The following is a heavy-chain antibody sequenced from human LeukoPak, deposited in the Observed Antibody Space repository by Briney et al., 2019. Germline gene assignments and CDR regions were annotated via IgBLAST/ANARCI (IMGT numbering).Heavy chain of an antibody. CDR1: GFTFSSYA. V-gene: IGHV3-23*01. CDR3: ARDMDSSGSYFKGVVY. D-gene: IGHD3-10*01. Sequence: GGSLRLSCAASGFTFSSYAMSWVRQAPGKGLEWVSAISGSGGSTYYADSVKGRFTISRDNSKNTLYLQMNSLRAEDTAVYYCARDMDSSGSYFKGVVYWGQGTLVTVSS. J-gene: IGHJ4*02. CDR2: ISGSGGST.